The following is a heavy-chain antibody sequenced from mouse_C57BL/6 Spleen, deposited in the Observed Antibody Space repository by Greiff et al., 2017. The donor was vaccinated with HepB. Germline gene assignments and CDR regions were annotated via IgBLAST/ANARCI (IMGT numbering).Heavy chain of an antibody. V-gene: IGHV1-52*01. Sequence: QVQLQQPGAELVRPGSSVKLSCKASGYTFTSYWMHWVKQRPIQGLEWIGNIDPSDSETHYNQKFKDKATLTVDKSSSTAYMQLSSLTSEDSAVYYCALDSSGYNYVDYWGQGTTLTVSS. CDR1: GYTFTSYW. CDR2: IDPSDSET. J-gene: IGHJ2*01. D-gene: IGHD3-2*02. CDR3: ALDSSGYNYVDY.